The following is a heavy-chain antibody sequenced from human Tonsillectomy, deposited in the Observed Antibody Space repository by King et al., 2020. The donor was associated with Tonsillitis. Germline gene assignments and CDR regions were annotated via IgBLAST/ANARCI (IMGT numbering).Heavy chain of an antibody. J-gene: IGHJ6*04. V-gene: IGHV3-66*01. CDR1: GFTVSSNY. Sequence: EVQLVESGGGLVQPGGSLRLSCAASGFTVSSNYMNWVRQAPGKGLEWVSLIYSGGGNTYYADSVKGKFTISRDISKNTVYLQMNSLRAEDTAVYYCATLRAPSSGMDVWGKGTTVTVSS. CDR2: IYSGGGNT. CDR3: ATLRAPSSGMDV.